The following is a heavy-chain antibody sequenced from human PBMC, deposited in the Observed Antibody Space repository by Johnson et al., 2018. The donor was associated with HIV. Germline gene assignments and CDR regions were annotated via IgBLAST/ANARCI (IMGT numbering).Heavy chain of an antibody. CDR3: AKDFLVGHYVAFDI. V-gene: IGHV3-53*01. CDR1: GFTVSSNY. CDR2: IYSGGST. D-gene: IGHD3-16*01. Sequence: VQLVESGGGLIQPGGSLRLSCAASGFTVSSNYMSWVRQAPGKGLEWVSVIYSGGSTYYADSVKGRFTISRDNSKNTLYLQMNSLRAEDTAVYYGAKDFLVGHYVAFDIWGQGTMVTVSS. J-gene: IGHJ3*02.